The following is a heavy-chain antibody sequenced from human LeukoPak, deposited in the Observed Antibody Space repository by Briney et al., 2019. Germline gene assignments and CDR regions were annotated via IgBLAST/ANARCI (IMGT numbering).Heavy chain of an antibody. D-gene: IGHD2-2*02. Sequence: GGSLRLSCAASGFTFSSCAMSWVRQAPGKGLEWVSVISGSGGSTYYADSVRGRFTISRDNSKNTLFLQMNSLRAVDTAVYYCAIRVAAIRFDPWGQGTLVTVSS. V-gene: IGHV3-23*01. CDR2: ISGSGGST. J-gene: IGHJ5*02. CDR3: AIRVAAIRFDP. CDR1: GFTFSSCA.